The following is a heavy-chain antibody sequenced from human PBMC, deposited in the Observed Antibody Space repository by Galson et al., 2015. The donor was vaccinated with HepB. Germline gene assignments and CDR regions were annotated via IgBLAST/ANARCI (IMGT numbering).Heavy chain of an antibody. D-gene: IGHD4-17*01. V-gene: IGHV4-30-4*01. Sequence: TLSLTCTVSGGSISSGDYYWSWIRQPPGKGLEWIGYIYYSGSTYYNPSLKSRVTISVDTSKNQFSLKLSSVTAADTAVYYCTRPMTTVTTGLSGWFDPWGQGTLVTVSS. CDR2: IYYSGST. CDR3: TRPMTTVTTGLSGWFDP. J-gene: IGHJ5*02. CDR1: GGSISSGDYY.